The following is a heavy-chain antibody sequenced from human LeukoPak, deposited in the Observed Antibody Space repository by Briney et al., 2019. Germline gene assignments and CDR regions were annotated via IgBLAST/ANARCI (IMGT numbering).Heavy chain of an antibody. V-gene: IGHV4-30-4*01. CDR1: GGSISSGDYY. D-gene: IGHD1-7*01. CDR2: IYYSGST. CDR3: ATGTTVYFDY. J-gene: IGHJ4*02. Sequence: SETLSLTCTVSGGSISSGDYYWSWIRQPPGKGLEWIGYIYYSGSTYYNPSLKSRVTISVDTSKNQFSLKLSSVTAADTAVYYCATGTTVYFDYWGQGTLVTVFS.